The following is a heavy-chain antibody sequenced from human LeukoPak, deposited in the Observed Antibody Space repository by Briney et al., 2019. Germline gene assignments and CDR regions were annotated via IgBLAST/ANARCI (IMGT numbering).Heavy chain of an antibody. CDR1: GYTLTELS. CDR3: ATIRRYYDFWTGLDY. CDR2: FDPEDGET. Sequence: ASVKVSCKVSGYTLTELSMHWVRQAPGKGLEWMGGFDPEDGETIYAQKFQGRVTMTEDTSTDTAYMELSSLRSEDTVVYYCATIRRYYDFWTGLDYWGQGTLVTVSS. J-gene: IGHJ4*02. D-gene: IGHD3-3*01. V-gene: IGHV1-24*01.